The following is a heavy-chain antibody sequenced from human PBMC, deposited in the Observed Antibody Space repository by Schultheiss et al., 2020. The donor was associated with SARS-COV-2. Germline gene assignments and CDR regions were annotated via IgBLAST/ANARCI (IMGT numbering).Heavy chain of an antibody. V-gene: IGHV3-23*01. Sequence: GGSLRLSCAASGFTFSNYAMSWVRQAPGKGLEWVSAISGSGGTTYYADSVKGRFTISRDNSKNTLYLQMNSLRAEDTAVYYCARAYYYDSSGYYGWFDPWGQGTLVTVSS. CDR3: ARAYYYDSSGYYGWFDP. J-gene: IGHJ5*02. CDR1: GFTFSNYA. CDR2: ISGSGGTT. D-gene: IGHD3-22*01.